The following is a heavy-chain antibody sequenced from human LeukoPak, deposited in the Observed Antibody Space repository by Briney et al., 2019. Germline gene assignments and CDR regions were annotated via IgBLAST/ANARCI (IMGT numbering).Heavy chain of an antibody. CDR2: VYHSGTT. D-gene: IGHD3-16*01. V-gene: IGHV4-59*01. J-gene: IGHJ6*03. Sequence: SETLSLTCTVSVGSISSYYWSWIRQPPGQGLEWIGYVYHSGTTNYNPSLRSRVTMSIDTSKNQFSLKLSSVTAADTAVYYCARETSQKGAHYMDVWGKGTTITISS. CDR3: ARETSQKGAHYMDV. CDR1: VGSISSYY.